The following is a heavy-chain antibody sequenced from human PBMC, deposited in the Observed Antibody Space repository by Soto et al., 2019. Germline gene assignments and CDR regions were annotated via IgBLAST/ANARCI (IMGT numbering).Heavy chain of an antibody. CDR2: IYYSGST. J-gene: IGHJ3*02. Sequence: VQLHESGPGLVKPSQTLSLTCTVSGGSISSGDYYWSWIRQHPGKGLEWIGYIYYSGSTYYNPSLRSRVTISVDTSKNQFSLKLSSVTAADTAVYYCARVHSSSFDFDIWGQGTMVTVSS. CDR3: ARVHSSSFDFDI. CDR1: GGSISSGDYY. D-gene: IGHD6-6*01. V-gene: IGHV4-31*03.